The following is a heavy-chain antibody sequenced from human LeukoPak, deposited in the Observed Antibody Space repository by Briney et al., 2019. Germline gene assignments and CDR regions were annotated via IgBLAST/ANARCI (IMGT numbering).Heavy chain of an antibody. CDR1: GFSFSGYW. V-gene: IGHV3-30*19. Sequence: GGSLGLSCAASGFSFSGYWMSWVRQTPGQGLEWVAVISYDGSNKYYADSVKGRFTISRDNSKNTLYLQMNSLRAEDTAVYYCARAHDYGDYAVDYWGQGTLVTVSS. CDR2: ISYDGSNK. J-gene: IGHJ4*02. D-gene: IGHD4-17*01. CDR3: ARAHDYGDYAVDY.